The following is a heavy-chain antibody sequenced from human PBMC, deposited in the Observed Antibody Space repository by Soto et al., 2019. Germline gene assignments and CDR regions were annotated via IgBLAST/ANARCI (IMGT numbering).Heavy chain of an antibody. CDR2: ISSSSSYI. CDR1: GFTFSSYS. D-gene: IGHD5-18*01. J-gene: IGHJ3*01. CDR3: ARAQLLPDDAFDA. Sequence: GGSLRLSCAASGFTFSSYSMNWVRQAPGKGLEWVSSISSSSSYIYYADSVKGRFTISRDNAKNSLYLQMNSLRAEDTAVYYCARAQLLPDDAFDAWGRGTVVPAS. V-gene: IGHV3-21*01.